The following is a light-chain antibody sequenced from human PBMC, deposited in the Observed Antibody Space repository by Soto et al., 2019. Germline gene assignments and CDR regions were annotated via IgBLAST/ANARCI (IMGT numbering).Light chain of an antibody. CDR3: SSKRDSSTLFV. Sequence: QSALTQPASVSGSPGQSITISCTGTSSDIGGSHYVSWYQHHPGKVPKLLIYEVTNRPSGVSDRFSGSKSGNTASLTISGLQAEDEADYYCSSKRDSSTLFVFGTGTKLTVL. CDR2: EVT. CDR1: SSDIGGSHY. V-gene: IGLV2-14*01. J-gene: IGLJ1*01.